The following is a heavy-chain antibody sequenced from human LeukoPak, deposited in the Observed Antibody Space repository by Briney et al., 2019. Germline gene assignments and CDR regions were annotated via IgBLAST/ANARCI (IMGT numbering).Heavy chain of an antibody. Sequence: ASVKVSCKASGYTFTSYDINWVRQATGQGLEWMGWMNPNSGNTGNAQKFQGRVTMTRNTSISTAYMELSSLRSEDTAVYYCARAFSLLIAGAFDPWGQGTLVTVSS. CDR2: MNPNSGNT. D-gene: IGHD6-19*01. CDR1: GYTFTSYD. J-gene: IGHJ5*02. V-gene: IGHV1-8*01. CDR3: ARAFSLLIAGAFDP.